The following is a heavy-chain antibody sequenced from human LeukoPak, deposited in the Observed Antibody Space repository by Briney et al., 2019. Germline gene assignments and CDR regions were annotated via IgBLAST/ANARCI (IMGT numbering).Heavy chain of an antibody. J-gene: IGHJ4*02. CDR2: IYNSGST. V-gene: IGHV4-59*01. D-gene: IGHD6-13*01. Sequence: SETLSLTCSVSGGSSGGYYWSWIRQPPGKGLEWIGYIYNSGSTNYNPFLKSRVTISVVTSKNQLSLKLKSVTAADTAVYYCARAAHYSSRNFDFWGQGTLVTVSS. CDR3: ARAAHYSSRNFDF. CDR1: GGSSGGYY.